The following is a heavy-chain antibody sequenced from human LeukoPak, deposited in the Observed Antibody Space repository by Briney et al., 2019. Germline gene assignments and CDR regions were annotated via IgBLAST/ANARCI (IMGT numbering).Heavy chain of an antibody. CDR3: AKDRSYDSSPDAFDI. CDR2: ISGSGGST. Sequence: GGSLRLSCAASGFTFSSYAMSWVRQAPGKGLEGVSAISGSGGSTYYADSVKGRFTISRDNSKNTLYLQMNSLRAEDTAVYYCAKDRSYDSSPDAFDIWGQGTMVTVSS. V-gene: IGHV3-23*01. J-gene: IGHJ3*02. CDR1: GFTFSSYA. D-gene: IGHD3-22*01.